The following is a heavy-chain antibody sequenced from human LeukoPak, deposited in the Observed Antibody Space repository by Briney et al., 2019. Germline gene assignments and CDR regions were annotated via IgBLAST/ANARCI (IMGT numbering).Heavy chain of an antibody. CDR3: AGHSFDTVDAFDV. CDR2: IYPGDYDT. V-gene: IGHV5-51*01. D-gene: IGHD2-2*02. CDR1: GYSFNNYW. J-gene: IGHJ3*01. Sequence: GESLKISCKGSGYSFNNYWVGWVRQMPGKGLEWMGIIYPGDYDTRYSPSFQGHVTISVDKSISTAYLQWRSLRASDTAMYFCAGHSFDTVDAFDVWGQGTIVTVSA.